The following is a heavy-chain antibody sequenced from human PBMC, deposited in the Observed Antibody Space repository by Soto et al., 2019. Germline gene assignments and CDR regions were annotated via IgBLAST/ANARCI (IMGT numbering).Heavy chain of an antibody. Sequence: VASVKVSCKASGYSFINYAMFWVRQAPGQRLAWMGWINAANGNTKYSQNFQGRVTITRDTLANTAYMELSSLRSDDTAVYYCARHHGPTTSENWFDPWGQGTLVTVSS. CDR1: GYSFINYA. CDR3: ARHHGPTTSENWFDP. D-gene: IGHD5-12*01. V-gene: IGHV1-3*01. J-gene: IGHJ5*02. CDR2: INAANGNT.